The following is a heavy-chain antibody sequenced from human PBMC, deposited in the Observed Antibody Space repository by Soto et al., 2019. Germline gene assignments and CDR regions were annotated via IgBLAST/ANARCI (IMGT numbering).Heavy chain of an antibody. V-gene: IGHV5-10-1*01. CDR2: IDPSDSYT. J-gene: IGHJ6*02. CDR1: GYSFTIYW. Sequence: GASLKISCNGSGYSFTIYWIRWVRQMPGKGLEWMGRIDPSDSYTNYSPSFQGHVTISADKSISTAYLQWSSLKASDTAMYYCAEHRGIDGMDVWGQGTTVTVSS. D-gene: IGHD3-16*01. CDR3: AEHRGIDGMDV.